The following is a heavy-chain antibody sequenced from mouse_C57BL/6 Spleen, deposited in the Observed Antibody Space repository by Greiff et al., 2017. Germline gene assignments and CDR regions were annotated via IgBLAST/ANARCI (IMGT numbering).Heavy chain of an antibody. J-gene: IGHJ4*01. V-gene: IGHV5-9-1*02. Sequence: EVKLMESGEGLVKPGGSLKLSCAASGFTFSSYAMSWVRQTPEKRLEWVAYISSGGDYIYYADTVKGRFTISRDNARNTLYLQMSSLKSEDTAMYYCTREYSNPSYYYAMDYWGQGTSVTGSS. CDR3: TREYSNPSYYYAMDY. D-gene: IGHD2-5*01. CDR1: GFTFSSYA. CDR2: ISSGGDYI.